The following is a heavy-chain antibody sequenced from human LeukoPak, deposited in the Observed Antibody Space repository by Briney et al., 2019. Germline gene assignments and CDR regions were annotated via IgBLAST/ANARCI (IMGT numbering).Heavy chain of an antibody. V-gene: IGHV4-39*01. Sequence: SETLSLTCTVSGGSISSSSYYWGWIRQPPGKGLEWIGSIYYSGRINYNPSLKSRATISVDTSKNQFSLKLSSVTAADTAVYYCARRGYSSGWYAYWGQGTLVTVSS. CDR1: GGSISSSSYY. J-gene: IGHJ4*02. D-gene: IGHD6-19*01. CDR3: ARRGYSSGWYAY. CDR2: IYYSGRI.